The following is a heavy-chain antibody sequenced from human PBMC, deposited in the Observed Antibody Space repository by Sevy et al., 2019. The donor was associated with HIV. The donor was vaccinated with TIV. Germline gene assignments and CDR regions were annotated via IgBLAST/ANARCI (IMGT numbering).Heavy chain of an antibody. CDR3: ARGRVRGVERERFDP. CDR1: GGSFSGYY. Sequence: SETLSLTCAVYGGSFSGYYWSWIRQPPGKGLEWIGEIHHSGSTNYNPALKSRVTISVDTSKNPFSLNLTSVTAADTAVYYCARGRVRGVERERFDPWGQGTLVTVSS. CDR2: IHHSGST. V-gene: IGHV4-34*01. D-gene: IGHD1-26*01. J-gene: IGHJ5*02.